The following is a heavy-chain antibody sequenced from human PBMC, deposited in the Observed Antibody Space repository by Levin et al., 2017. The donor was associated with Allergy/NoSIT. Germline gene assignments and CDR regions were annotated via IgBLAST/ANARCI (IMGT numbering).Heavy chain of an antibody. V-gene: IGHV5-51*01. CDR2: IYPGDSDT. CDR3: ARPLQAYCGGDCSDY. D-gene: IGHD2-21*01. Sequence: GASVKVSCKGSGYSFTSYWIGWVRQMPGKGLEWMGIIYPGDSDTRYSPSFQGQVTISADKSISTAYLQWSSLKASDTAMYYCARPLQAYCGGDCSDYWGQGTLVTVSS. J-gene: IGHJ4*02. CDR1: GYSFTSYW.